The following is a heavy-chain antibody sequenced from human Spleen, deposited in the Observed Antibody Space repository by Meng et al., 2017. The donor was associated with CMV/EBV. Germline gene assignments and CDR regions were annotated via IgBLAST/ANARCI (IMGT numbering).Heavy chain of an antibody. D-gene: IGHD3-10*01. CDR1: GFTFSSYS. CDR2: ISSSGSTI. V-gene: IGHV3-21*06. CDR3: ARDRQVGHGVYFDH. J-gene: IGHJ4*02. Sequence: GESLKISCAASGFTFSSYSMNWVRQAPGKGLEWVSSISSSGSTIYYADPVEGRFTISRDNDKNSVYLQMSSLRAEDTAVYYCARDRQVGHGVYFDHWGQGTLVTVSS.